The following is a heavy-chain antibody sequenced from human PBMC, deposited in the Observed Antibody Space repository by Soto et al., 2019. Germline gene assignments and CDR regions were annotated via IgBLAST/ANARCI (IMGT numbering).Heavy chain of an antibody. D-gene: IGHD1-1*01. CDR3: SQFIMVSSWIDPNYYHGMDV. CDR1: GYTFSNYG. CDR2: ISGYNGNT. J-gene: IGHJ6*02. Sequence: QVQLVQSGAEVKKPGASVTVSCKTSGYTFSNYGINWVRQAPGQGLEWMGWISGYNGNTNYAQTVQGRVNMTTNTSTGTVDMEQRRLTSDATARYYCSQFIMVSSWIDPNYYHGMDVWGQATKVTVSS. V-gene: IGHV1-18*01.